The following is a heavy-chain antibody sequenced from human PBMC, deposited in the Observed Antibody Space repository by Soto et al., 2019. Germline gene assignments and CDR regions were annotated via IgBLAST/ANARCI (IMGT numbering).Heavy chain of an antibody. J-gene: IGHJ4*02. Sequence: SVKVSCKASGGTFSSYAISWVRQAPGQGLEWIGGIIPIFGTANYAQKFQGRVTITADDSTSTAYMVLSSLRSVDTAVYYCAREPLHYDILTGYTQLFYFDYWGQGTLVTVSS. V-gene: IGHV1-69*13. CDR3: AREPLHYDILTGYTQLFYFDY. CDR2: IIPIFGTA. CDR1: GGTFSSYA. D-gene: IGHD3-9*01.